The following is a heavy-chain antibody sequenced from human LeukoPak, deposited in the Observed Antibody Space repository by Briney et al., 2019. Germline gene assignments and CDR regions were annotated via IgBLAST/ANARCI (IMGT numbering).Heavy chain of an antibody. V-gene: IGHV3-74*01. D-gene: IGHD3-10*01. CDR3: ARAHYGSGSYYSD. CDR1: GFTFSSYW. CDR2: INSDGSST. Sequence: GGSLRLSWAASGFTFSSYWMHWVRQAPGKGLVWVSRINSDGSSTSYADSVKGRFTISRDNAKNTLYLQMNSLRAEDTAVYYCARAHYGSGSYYSDWGQGTLVTVSS. J-gene: IGHJ4*02.